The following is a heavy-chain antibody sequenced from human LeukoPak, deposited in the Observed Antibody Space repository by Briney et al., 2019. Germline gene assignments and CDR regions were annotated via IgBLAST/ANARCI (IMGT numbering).Heavy chain of an antibody. D-gene: IGHD3-22*01. J-gene: IGHJ5*02. V-gene: IGHV4-59*08. CDR1: GASICWYL. CDR2: IYSSGSA. Sequence: SETLSLNCTSFGASICWYLWIWIPQSPGKGLEGIGHIYSSGSANYNRSLESRATMSVDVSKNQLYLRLSSVTAADTAVYFCARHRPSYDTSGYPDHWGQGTLVTVSS. CDR3: ARHRPSYDTSGYPDH.